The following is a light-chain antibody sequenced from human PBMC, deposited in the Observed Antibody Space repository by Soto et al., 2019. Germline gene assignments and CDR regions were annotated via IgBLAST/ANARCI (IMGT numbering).Light chain of an antibody. CDR3: AAWDGSLNNVL. CDR1: ASSIGTKT. Sequence: QAVVTQPHSASGTPGQRVTISCSGSASSIGTKTVNWYLQLPGTAPKLLIYGDNQRPSGVPDRVSGSESGTTASLAISGLQSEDEAEYYCAAWDGSLNNVLFGGGTKLTVL. V-gene: IGLV1-44*01. CDR2: GDN. J-gene: IGLJ2*01.